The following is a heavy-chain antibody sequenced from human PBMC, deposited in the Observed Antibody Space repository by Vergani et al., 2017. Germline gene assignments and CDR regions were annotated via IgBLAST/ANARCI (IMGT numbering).Heavy chain of an antibody. CDR2: MNPNSGNT. CDR1: GYTFTSYD. J-gene: IGHJ6*02. D-gene: IGHD2-2*01. Sequence: QVQLVQSGAEVKKPGASVKVSCKASGYTFTSYDINWVRQATGQGLEWMGWMNPNSGNTGYAQKFQGRVTMTRNTSISTAYMELSSLRSEDTAVYYCARGLGSLASTREDYYGMDVWGQGTTVTVSS. V-gene: IGHV1-8*01. CDR3: ARGLGSLASTREDYYGMDV.